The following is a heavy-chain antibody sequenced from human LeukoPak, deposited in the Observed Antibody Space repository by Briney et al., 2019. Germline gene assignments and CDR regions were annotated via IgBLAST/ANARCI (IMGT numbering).Heavy chain of an antibody. CDR1: GYTFTSYG. CDR3: ATYYYGSGSSLPPFDY. CDR2: ISAYNGNT. Sequence: GASVKVSCKASGYTFTSYGISWVRQAPGLGLEWMGWISAYNGNTNYAQKLQGRVTMTTDTSTSTAYMELRSLRSEDTAVYYRATYYYGSGSSLPPFDYWGQGTLVTVSS. J-gene: IGHJ4*02. D-gene: IGHD3-10*01. V-gene: IGHV1-18*01.